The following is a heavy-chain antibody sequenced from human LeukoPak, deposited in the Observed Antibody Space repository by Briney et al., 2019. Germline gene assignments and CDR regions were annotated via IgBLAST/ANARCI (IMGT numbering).Heavy chain of an antibody. CDR1: GFTFSDYY. V-gene: IGHV3-11*01. J-gene: IGHJ4*02. Sequence: PGGSLRLSCAASGFTFSDYYMSWIRQAPGKGLEWVSYISSSGSTIYYADSVKGRFTIFRDNAKNSLYLQMNSLRAEDTAVYYCARYHDSMFPSLGYWGQGTLVTVSS. CDR2: ISSSGSTI. CDR3: ARYHDSMFPSLGY. D-gene: IGHD2-2*01.